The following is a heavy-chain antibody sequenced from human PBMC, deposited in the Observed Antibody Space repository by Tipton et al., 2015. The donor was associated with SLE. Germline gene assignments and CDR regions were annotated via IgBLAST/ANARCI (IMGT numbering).Heavy chain of an antibody. J-gene: IGHJ6*02. CDR1: ADSFTHYH. D-gene: IGHD3-10*01. CDR2: VYFDGST. V-gene: IGHV4-59*01. CDR3: TSSYSDYGIDV. Sequence: TLSLTCTVSADSFTHYHWSWIRQSPGKGLEWIGYVYFDGSTNYNPTLKSRVTISVDTSKNQISLKLSSVTAADTAAYYCTSSYSDYGIDVWGQGTTVTVSS.